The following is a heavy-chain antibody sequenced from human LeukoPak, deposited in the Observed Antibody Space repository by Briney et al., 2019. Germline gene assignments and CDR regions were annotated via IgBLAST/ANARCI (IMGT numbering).Heavy chain of an antibody. Sequence: GGSLRLSCAASGFTFSRYGLHWVRQAPGKGLEWVAFIRDDGSTRYYADSVKGRFTVSRDNSKNTLYLQMDSLRTEDTAVYYCARSIVGATPPPDYYYYYMDVWGKGTTVTVSS. D-gene: IGHD1-26*01. J-gene: IGHJ6*03. CDR3: ARSIVGATPPPDYYYYYMDV. V-gene: IGHV3-30*02. CDR2: IRDDGSTR. CDR1: GFTFSRYG.